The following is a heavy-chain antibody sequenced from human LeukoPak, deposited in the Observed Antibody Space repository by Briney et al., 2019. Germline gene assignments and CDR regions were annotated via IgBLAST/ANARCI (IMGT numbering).Heavy chain of an antibody. J-gene: IGHJ4*02. V-gene: IGHV4-30-4*08. D-gene: IGHD3-10*01. CDR1: GGSISSGDYY. Sequence: SETLSLTCTVSGGSISSGDYYWSWIRQPPGKGLEWIGYIYYSGSTYYNPSLKSRVTISVDTSKNQFSLKLGSVTAADTAVYYCARGEYYYGSGSPFDYWGQGTLVTVSS. CDR2: IYYSGST. CDR3: ARGEYYYGSGSPFDY.